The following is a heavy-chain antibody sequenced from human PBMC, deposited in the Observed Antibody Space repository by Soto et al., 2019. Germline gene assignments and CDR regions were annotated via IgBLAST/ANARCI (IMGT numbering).Heavy chain of an antibody. CDR2: IYSIGST. D-gene: IGHD6-13*01. CDR3: RRSSRYSTDV. Sequence: QLQLQESGPGLVKPSETLSLTCTVSGGSISSSSYWGWIRQPPGKGLEWIGSIYSIGSTYYNPSLRRRVTISVDTCKNQFSLKLSSVTAADTAVYYCRRSSRYSTDVWGQGTTVTVSS. CDR1: GGSISSSSY. J-gene: IGHJ6*02. V-gene: IGHV4-39*01.